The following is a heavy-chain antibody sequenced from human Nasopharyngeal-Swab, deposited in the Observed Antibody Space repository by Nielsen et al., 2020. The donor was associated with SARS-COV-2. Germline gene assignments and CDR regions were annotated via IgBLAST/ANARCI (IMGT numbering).Heavy chain of an antibody. CDR3: ARDLSYYDSSGYPGDY. V-gene: IGHV3-30-3*01. D-gene: IGHD3-22*01. J-gene: IGHJ4*02. Sequence: VRQAPGKGLEWVAVISYDGSNKYYADSVKGRFTISRDNSKNTLYLQMNSLRAKDTAVYYCARDLSYYDSSGYPGDYWGQGTLVTVSS. CDR2: ISYDGSNK.